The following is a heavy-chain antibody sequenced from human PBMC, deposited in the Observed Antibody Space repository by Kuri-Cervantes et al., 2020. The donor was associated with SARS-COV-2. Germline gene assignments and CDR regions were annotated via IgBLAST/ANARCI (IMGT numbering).Heavy chain of an antibody. V-gene: IGHV3-30*02. Sequence: GGSLRLSCAASGFSFSTYAMHWVRQAPGKGLEWVAVIWSGGGNKFNADSVKRRFTISRDDSKNTLYLQMNSLSAEDAAVYCCAKDKKITLMGYNYFMDVWGKRTTVTVSS. D-gene: IGHD3-16*01. J-gene: IGHJ6*03. CDR2: IWSGGGNK. CDR3: AKDKKITLMGYNYFMDV. CDR1: GFSFSTYA.